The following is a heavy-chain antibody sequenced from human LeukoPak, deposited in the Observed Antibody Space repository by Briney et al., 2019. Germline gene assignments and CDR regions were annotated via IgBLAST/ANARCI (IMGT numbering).Heavy chain of an antibody. D-gene: IGHD1-26*01. CDR3: ARGPQDSGSPENDY. J-gene: IGHJ4*02. CDR1: GYTFTSYD. V-gene: IGHV1-8*01. Sequence: ASVKVSCKASGYTFTSYDINWVRQATGQGLEWMGWMNPNSGNTGYAQKFQGRVTMTRNTSISTAYMELSSLRSEDTAVYYCARGPQDSGSPENDYWGQGTLVTVSS. CDR2: MNPNSGNT.